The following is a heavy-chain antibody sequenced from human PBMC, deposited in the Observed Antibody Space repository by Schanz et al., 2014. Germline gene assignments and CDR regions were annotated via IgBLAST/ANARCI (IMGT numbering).Heavy chain of an antibody. D-gene: IGHD3-10*01. J-gene: IGHJ3*02. V-gene: IGHV3-23*01. CDR2: IGTSGGT. CDR1: GLIFSNYA. CDR3: AKGRFGELSAFDI. Sequence: EVQLLESGGGLVQPGGSLKLSCAASGLIFSNYAMSWVPQAPGKGLEWVSTIGTSGGTNYAESVKGRFTISRDNSKNTLYLQMTSLRAEDTAVYFCAKGRFGELSAFDIWGQGTMVTVSS.